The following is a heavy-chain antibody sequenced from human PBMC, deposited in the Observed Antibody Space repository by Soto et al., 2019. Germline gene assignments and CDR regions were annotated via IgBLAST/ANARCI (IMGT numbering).Heavy chain of an antibody. Sequence: SETLSLTCTVSGDSISSSSYYWGWIRQPPGKGLEWIGSIYYSGSTYYNPSLKSRVTISVDTSKNQFSLKLSSVTAADTAVYYCARRPYSNYDYHFDYWGQGTLVTVSS. CDR1: GDSISSSSYY. J-gene: IGHJ4*02. V-gene: IGHV4-39*01. D-gene: IGHD4-4*01. CDR3: ARRPYSNYDYHFDY. CDR2: IYYSGST.